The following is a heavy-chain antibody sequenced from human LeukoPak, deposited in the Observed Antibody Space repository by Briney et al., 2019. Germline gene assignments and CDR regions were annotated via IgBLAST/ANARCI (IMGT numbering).Heavy chain of an antibody. D-gene: IGHD3-16*02. V-gene: IGHV4-31*03. Sequence: PSQTLSLTCTVSGGSIGTSAYYWHWVRQHPGKGLEWIGFISYSGSTLYNASLKSRIRISSDTSKNQFSLKLTSVTAADMAVYYCARGRYSYGWNDSWGQGTLVTVSS. CDR1: GGSIGTSAYY. CDR2: ISYSGST. CDR3: ARGRYSYGWNDS. J-gene: IGHJ5*01.